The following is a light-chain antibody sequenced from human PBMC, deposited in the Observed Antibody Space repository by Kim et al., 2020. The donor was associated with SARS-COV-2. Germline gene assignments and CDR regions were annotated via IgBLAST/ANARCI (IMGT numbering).Light chain of an antibody. CDR3: CSDAGSNAWV. CDR2: SVS. Sequence: GQSVSISCTGTTGDVGGYGYVSWYLHHPGKAPKLLIYSVSKRPSGVPDRFAGSKSGNTASLTISGLQAEDEADYYCCSDAGSNAWVFGGGTKVTVL. CDR1: TGDVGGYGY. J-gene: IGLJ3*02. V-gene: IGLV2-11*01.